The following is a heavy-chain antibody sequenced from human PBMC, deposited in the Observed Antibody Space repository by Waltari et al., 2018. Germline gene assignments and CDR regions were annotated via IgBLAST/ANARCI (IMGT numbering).Heavy chain of an antibody. CDR1: GGSFSGYY. CDR3: ARGGPYYDFWSGYYRSSSIDY. D-gene: IGHD3-3*01. V-gene: IGHV4-34*01. J-gene: IGHJ4*02. Sequence: QVQLQQWGAGLLKPSETLSLTCAVYGGSFSGYYWSWIRQPPGKGLEWIGEINHSGRTNYNPSLKSRVTISVDTSKNQFSLKLSSVTAADTAVYYCARGGPYYDFWSGYYRSSSIDYWGQGTLVTVSS. CDR2: INHSGRT.